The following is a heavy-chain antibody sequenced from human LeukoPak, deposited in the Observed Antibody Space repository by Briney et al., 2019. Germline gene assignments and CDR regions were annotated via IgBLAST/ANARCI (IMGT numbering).Heavy chain of an antibody. V-gene: IGHV4-61*02. D-gene: IGHD5-18*01. CDR3: ARGYREFDH. J-gene: IGHJ4*02. Sequence: SETLSLTCTVSGGSISSGSYYWSWIRQPAGKGLEWIGRIYTSGSTNYNPSLKSRVTISVDTSKNQFSLKLSSVTAADTAVYYCARGYREFDHWGQGTLVTVSS. CDR2: IYTSGST. CDR1: GGSISSGSYY.